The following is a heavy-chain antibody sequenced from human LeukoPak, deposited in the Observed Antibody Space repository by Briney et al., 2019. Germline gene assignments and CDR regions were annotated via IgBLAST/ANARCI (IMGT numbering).Heavy chain of an antibody. J-gene: IGHJ6*03. V-gene: IGHV1-2*02. CDR1: GYTFTGYY. Sequence: GASVKVSCKASGYTFTGYYMHWVRQAPGQGLEWMGWINPNSGATDYARKFQGRVTMTRDTSISTAYMELTRLRSDDTAVYFCARGSDYDDYFYMDFWGKGTTVTVSS. CDR3: ARGSDYDDYFYMDF. CDR2: INPNSGAT.